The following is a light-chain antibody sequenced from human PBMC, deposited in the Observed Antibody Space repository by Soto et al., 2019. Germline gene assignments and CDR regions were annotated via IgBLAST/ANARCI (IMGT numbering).Light chain of an antibody. V-gene: IGKV3-11*01. Sequence: EIVLTQSPATLSLSPGERATLSCRASQSVRNYLAWYHQKPGQSPRLLIYDESTMATGIPARFSGSESGTHFTLTISSLEPEDFAVCYCLQRNKWYTFGQGTMLEIK. CDR3: LQRNKWYT. CDR1: QSVRNY. CDR2: DES. J-gene: IGKJ2*01.